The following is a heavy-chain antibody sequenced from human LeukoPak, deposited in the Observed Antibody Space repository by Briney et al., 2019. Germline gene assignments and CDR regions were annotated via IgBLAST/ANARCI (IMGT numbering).Heavy chain of an antibody. Sequence: ASVKVSCKVSGYTLTELSMHWVRQAPGKGLEWMGGFDPEDGETIYAQKFQGRVTMTEDTSTDTAYMELSSLRSEDTAVYYCARDLRPYYDILTGYFSWGQGTLVTVSS. CDR3: ARDLRPYYDILTGYFS. CDR1: GYTLTELS. CDR2: FDPEDGET. J-gene: IGHJ4*02. V-gene: IGHV1-24*01. D-gene: IGHD3-9*01.